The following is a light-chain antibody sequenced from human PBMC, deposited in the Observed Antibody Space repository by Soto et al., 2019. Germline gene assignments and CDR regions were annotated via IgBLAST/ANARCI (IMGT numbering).Light chain of an antibody. CDR1: QSVGSTN. Sequence: EIVLTQSPGTLSLSPGERATLSCGASQSVGSTNLAWYQQKPGQAPRLLIYGTSSRPIGIPDRFSGSGSGTDFTLTISRLEPEDFALYYCQQYDNSWWTFGQGTRVEIK. CDR3: QQYDNSWWT. CDR2: GTS. J-gene: IGKJ1*01. V-gene: IGKV3-20*01.